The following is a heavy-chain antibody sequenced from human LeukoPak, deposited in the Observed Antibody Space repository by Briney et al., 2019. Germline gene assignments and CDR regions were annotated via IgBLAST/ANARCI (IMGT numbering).Heavy chain of an antibody. V-gene: IGHV3-21*01. CDR2: ISSSSSYI. D-gene: IGHD3-9*01. CDR3: AREILRYFGYGMDV. CDR1: GFTFSSYS. Sequence: GGSLRLSCAASGFTFSSYSMNWVRQAPGKGLEWVSSISSSSSYIYYADSVKGRFTISRDNAKNSLYLQMNSLRAEDTAVYYCAREILRYFGYGMDVWGQGTTVTVSS. J-gene: IGHJ6*02.